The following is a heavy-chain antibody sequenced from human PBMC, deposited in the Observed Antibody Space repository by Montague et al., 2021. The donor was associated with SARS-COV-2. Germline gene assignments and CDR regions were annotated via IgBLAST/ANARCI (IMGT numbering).Heavy chain of an antibody. CDR3: ARGTKGVFTYDYDSSGYASGY. Sequence: SETLSLTCAVYGGSFSGYYWSWIRQPPGKGLEWIGEINHSGSTKYNPSLKSRVTISVDTSKNQFSLKLSSVTAADTAVYYCARGTKGVFTYDYDSSGYASGYWGQGTLVTVSS. V-gene: IGHV4-34*01. CDR2: INHSGST. CDR1: GGSFSGYY. D-gene: IGHD3-22*01. J-gene: IGHJ4*02.